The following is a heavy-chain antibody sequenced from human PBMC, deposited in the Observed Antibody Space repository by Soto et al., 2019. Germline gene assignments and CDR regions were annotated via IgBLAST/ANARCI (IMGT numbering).Heavy chain of an antibody. V-gene: IGHV1-69*06. CDR2: IVPNVGTV. D-gene: IGHD3-3*01. J-gene: IGHJ4*02. CDR1: GGTLSSFINYP. CDR3: ARRDTSGFLRYFDN. Sequence: ASVKVSCKASGGTLSSFINYPINWVRQAPGQGLEWMGGIVPNVGTVNYAQKFQGRVTITADKSTGTAYMELSSLRSEDTALYYCARRDTSGFLRYFDNWGQGTLVTVYS.